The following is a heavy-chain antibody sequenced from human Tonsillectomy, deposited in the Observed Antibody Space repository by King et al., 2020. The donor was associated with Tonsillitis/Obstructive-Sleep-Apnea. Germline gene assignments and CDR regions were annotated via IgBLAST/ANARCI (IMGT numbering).Heavy chain of an antibody. D-gene: IGHD6-13*01. CDR2: IYPGDSDT. V-gene: IGHV5-51*01. Sequence: VQLVESGAEVKKPGASLKISCKVSGYTFTSYWIGWVRQMPGKGLEWMGIIYPGDSDTRYSPSFQGQVTISADRSISTAYLQWSSLKATDTSMYYCARHGLATTGGGYFQNWGQGTLFTVSS. CDR3: ARHGLATTGGGYFQN. J-gene: IGHJ1*01. CDR1: GYTFTSYW.